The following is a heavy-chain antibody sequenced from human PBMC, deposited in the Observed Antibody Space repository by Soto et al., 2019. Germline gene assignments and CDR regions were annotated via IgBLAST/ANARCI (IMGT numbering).Heavy chain of an antibody. D-gene: IGHD2-15*01. V-gene: IGHV1-58*02. CDR3: AAPGKVTPYYYGMDV. J-gene: IGHJ6*02. CDR2: IVVGSGNT. Sequence: ASVKVSCKASGYTFTSYGISWVRQARGQRLEWIGWIVVGSGNTNYAQKFQERVTITRDMSTSTAYMELSSLRSEDTAVYYCAAPGKVTPYYYGMDVWGQGTTVTVSS. CDR1: GYTFTSYG.